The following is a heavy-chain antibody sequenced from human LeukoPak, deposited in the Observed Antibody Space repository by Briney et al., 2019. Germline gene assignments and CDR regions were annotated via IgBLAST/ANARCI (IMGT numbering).Heavy chain of an antibody. Sequence: SETLSLTCTVSGGSISSYYWSWIRQPPGKGLERIGYIYYSGSTNYNPSLKSRVTISLDTSKNQFSLKLSSVTAADTAVYFCATRRGFELFFDLWGQGTRVTVSS. CDR2: IYYSGST. D-gene: IGHD3-10*01. CDR1: GGSISSYY. V-gene: IGHV4-59*01. J-gene: IGHJ4*02. CDR3: ATRRGFELFFDL.